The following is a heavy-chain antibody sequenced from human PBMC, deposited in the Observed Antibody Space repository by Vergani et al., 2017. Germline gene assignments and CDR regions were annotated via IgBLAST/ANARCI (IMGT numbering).Heavy chain of an antibody. CDR3: AGGPLAWNYGFYFDY. J-gene: IGHJ4*02. D-gene: IGHD1-7*01. V-gene: IGHV1-2*06. CDR1: GYTFTGYY. CDR2: LNPNSGGT. Sequence: QVQLVQSGAEVKKPGASVKVSCKASGYTFTGYYMHWVRQAPGQGLEWMGRLNPNSGGTNHAQQFQGRVTMTRDTSISTAYMELSRLRSDDTAVYYCAGGPLAWNYGFYFDYWGQGTLVTVSS.